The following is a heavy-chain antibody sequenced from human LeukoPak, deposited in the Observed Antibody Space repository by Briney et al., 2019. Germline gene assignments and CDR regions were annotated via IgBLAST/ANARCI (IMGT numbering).Heavy chain of an antibody. CDR2: IYTSGST. CDR1: GGSISSGSYY. D-gene: IGHD3-22*01. J-gene: IGHJ4*02. V-gene: IGHV4-61*02. Sequence: SQTLSLTCTVSGGSISSGSYYWSWIRQPAGKGLEWIGRIYTSGSTNYNPSLKSRVTISVDTSKNQFSLKLSSVTAADTAVYYCARESYYDSSGYYHYYFDYWGRGTLVTVSS. CDR3: ARESYYDSSGYYHYYFDY.